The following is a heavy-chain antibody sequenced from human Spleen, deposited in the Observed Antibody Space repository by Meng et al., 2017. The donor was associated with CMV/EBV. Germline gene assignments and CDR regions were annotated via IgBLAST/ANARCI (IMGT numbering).Heavy chain of an antibody. CDR2: IYSGSSST. CDR1: GFTFSRYA. CDR3: ANRLY. Sequence: GESLKISCAASGFTFSRYAMNWVRQAPGKGLEWVSVIYSGSSSTYYADSVKGRFTISRDNSKNTLYLQMNSLRAEDTAVYYCANRLYWGQGTLVTVSS. J-gene: IGHJ4*02. V-gene: IGHV3-23*03.